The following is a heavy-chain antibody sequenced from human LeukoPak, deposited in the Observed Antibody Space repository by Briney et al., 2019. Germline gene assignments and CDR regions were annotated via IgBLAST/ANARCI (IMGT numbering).Heavy chain of an antibody. J-gene: IGHJ5*02. CDR3: ARVQSRLSWFDP. V-gene: IGHV4-38-2*02. CDR1: GYSISSGYY. Sequence: PSETLSLTCTVSGYSISSGYYWGWIRPPPGKGLEWIGSIYYSGSTYYNPSLKSRVTISVDTSKNQFSLKLSSVTAADTAVYYCARVQSRLSWFDPWGQGTLVTVSS. CDR2: IYYSGST.